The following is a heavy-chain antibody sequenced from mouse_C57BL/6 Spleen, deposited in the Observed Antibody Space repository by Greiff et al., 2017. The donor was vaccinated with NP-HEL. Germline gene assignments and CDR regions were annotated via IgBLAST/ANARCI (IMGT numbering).Heavy chain of an antibody. CDR2: ISSGSSTI. CDR3: EGKDYGSRVGYLGV. CDR1: GFTFSDYG. Sequence: EVQGVESGGGLVKPGGSLKLSCAASGFTFSDYGMHWVRQAPEKGLEWVAYISSGSSTIYYADTVKGRFTISRDNAKNTLFLQMTSLRSEDTAMYSGEGKDYGSRVGYLGVGGRGTTVPVPS. V-gene: IGHV5-17*01. J-gene: IGHJ1*03. D-gene: IGHD1-1*01.